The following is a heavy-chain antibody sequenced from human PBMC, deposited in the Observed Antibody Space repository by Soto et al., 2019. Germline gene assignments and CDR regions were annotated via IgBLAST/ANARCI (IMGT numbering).Heavy chain of an antibody. CDR2: ISYDGSNK. CDR3: ARDSGSGWPCLDY. D-gene: IGHD6-19*01. J-gene: IGHJ4*02. CDR1: GFTFCSYG. V-gene: IGHV3-30-3*01. Sequence: GGSLRPFCPDPGFTFCSYGMHWVRQAPGKGLEWVAVISYDGSNKYYADSVKGRFTISRDNSKNTLYLQMNSLRAEDTAVYYCARDSGSGWPCLDYWGQGTLVTVSS.